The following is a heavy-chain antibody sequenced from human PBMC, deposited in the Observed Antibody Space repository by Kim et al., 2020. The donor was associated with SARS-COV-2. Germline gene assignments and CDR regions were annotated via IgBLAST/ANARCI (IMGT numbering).Heavy chain of an antibody. V-gene: IGHV4-4*07. CDR2: IHASGLT. J-gene: IGHJ4*02. CDR1: GGSFSSYH. D-gene: IGHD6-19*01. CDR3: ARQVPGADRRFDY. Sequence: SETLSLICTVSGGSFSSYHWGWIRQSAGKGREWKGRIHASGLTNYNPALKSRLTMSVDTSKHQMSLKLSSVTAADTAMYYCARQVPGADRRFDYWGQGILVTVSS.